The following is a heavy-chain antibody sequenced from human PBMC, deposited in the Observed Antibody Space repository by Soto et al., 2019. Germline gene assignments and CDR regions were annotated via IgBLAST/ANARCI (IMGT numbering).Heavy chain of an antibody. D-gene: IGHD5-12*01. V-gene: IGHV3-33*01. J-gene: IGHJ6*02. Sequence: GGSLRLSCAASGFTFSSYGMHWVRQAPGKGLEWVAVIWYDGSNKYYADSVKGRFTISRDNSKNTLYLQMNSLRAEDTAVYYCAGDRTGGYSGYDSYYYYGMDVWGQGTTVTVSS. CDR1: GFTFSSYG. CDR3: AGDRTGGYSGYDSYYYYGMDV. CDR2: IWYDGSNK.